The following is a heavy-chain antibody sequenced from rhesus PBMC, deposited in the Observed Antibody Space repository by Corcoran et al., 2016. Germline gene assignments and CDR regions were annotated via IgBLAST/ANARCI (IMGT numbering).Heavy chain of an antibody. CDR3: AREGGQQLFYGLDS. D-gene: IGHD6-43*01. J-gene: IGHJ6*01. CDR1: GYTFTDYY. V-gene: IGHV1S2*01. Sequence: QVQLVQSGAEVKKPGSSVKVSCKASGYTFTDYYMHWVRQTPRQGLEWMGGINPYNGKTKYAQKFQGKCTMTRDTSTSTAYMGLSSLGSEDTAVYYCAREGGQQLFYGLDSWGQGVVVTVSS. CDR2: INPYNGKT.